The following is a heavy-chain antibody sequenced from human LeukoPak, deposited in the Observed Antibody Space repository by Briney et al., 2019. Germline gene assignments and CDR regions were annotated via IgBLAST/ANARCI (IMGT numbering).Heavy chain of an antibody. V-gene: IGHV3-74*01. Sequence: GGSLRLSCAASGFTFSDYWMHWVRQAPGKGLVWVSGTNSDETSTIYADSVKGRFTISRDNAKNTLYLQMNSLRAEDTAVYYCASKVGATFFDYWGQGTLVTVSS. D-gene: IGHD1-26*01. CDR3: ASKVGATFFDY. CDR1: GFTFSDYW. CDR2: TNSDETST. J-gene: IGHJ4*02.